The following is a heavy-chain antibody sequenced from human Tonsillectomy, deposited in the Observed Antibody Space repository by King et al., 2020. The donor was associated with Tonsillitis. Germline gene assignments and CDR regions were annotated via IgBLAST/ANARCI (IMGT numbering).Heavy chain of an antibody. J-gene: IGHJ1*01. CDR2: IKQDGSEK. D-gene: IGHD2-21*02. CDR3: ARDCGGDCSEPEYFQH. Sequence: VQLVESGGGLVQPGGSLRLSYAASGFTFSSYWMSWVRQAPGKGLEWVANIKQDGSEKYYVDSVKGRFTISRDNAKNSLYLQMNSLRAEDTAVYYCARDCGGDCSEPEYFQHWGQGTLVTVSS. CDR1: GFTFSSYW. V-gene: IGHV3-7*01.